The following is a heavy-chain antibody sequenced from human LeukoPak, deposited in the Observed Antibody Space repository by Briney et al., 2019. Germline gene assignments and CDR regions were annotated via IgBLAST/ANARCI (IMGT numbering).Heavy chain of an antibody. CDR2: IYHSGCT. D-gene: IGHD6-19*01. CDR1: GYSISSGYY. V-gene: IGHV4-38-2*01. J-gene: IGHJ4*02. CDR3: ARGEYSSGWYIDY. Sequence: SETLSLTCAVSGYSISSGYYWGWIRQPPGKGLEWIGTIYHSGCTYYNPSLKSRVTISVDTSKNQFSLKLSSVTAADTAVYYCARGEYSSGWYIDYWGQGTLVTVSS.